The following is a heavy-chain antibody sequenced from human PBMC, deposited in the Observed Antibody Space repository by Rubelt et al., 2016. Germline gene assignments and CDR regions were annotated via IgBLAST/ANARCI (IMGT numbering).Heavy chain of an antibody. CDR3: ASGRAAHLFDY. V-gene: IGHV3-21*01. J-gene: IGHJ4*02. Sequence: EVQLVESGGGLVQPGGSLRLSCAASGFTFSSYSMNWVRQAPGKGLEWVSSISSSSSYIYYADSVKGRFTISRDNAKNSLFLQMNSLRAGDTAVYYCASGRAAHLFDYWGQGTLVTVSS. CDR1: GFTFSSYS. D-gene: IGHD6-6*01. CDR2: ISSSSSYI.